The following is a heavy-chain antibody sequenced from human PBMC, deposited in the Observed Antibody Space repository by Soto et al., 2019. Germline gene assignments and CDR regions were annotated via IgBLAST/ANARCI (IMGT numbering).Heavy chain of an antibody. CDR2: ISGSGNTI. J-gene: IGHJ4*02. CDR1: GFTFSDYY. Sequence: PGGSLRLSCAACGFTFSDYYISWIRQAPGKGLEWVSYISGSGNTIYYADSVKGRFTISRDNAKNSLYLQMNSLRAEDTAVYYCARDGSSRGAKCDYLGQGALVTVSS. D-gene: IGHD3-16*01. CDR3: ARDGSSRGAKCDY. V-gene: IGHV3-11*01.